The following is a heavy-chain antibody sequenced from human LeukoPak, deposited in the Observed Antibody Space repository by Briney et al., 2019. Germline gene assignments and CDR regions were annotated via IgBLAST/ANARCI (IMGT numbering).Heavy chain of an antibody. CDR1: GFTFDDYA. CDR2: ISGDGDNT. V-gene: IGHV3-43*02. Sequence: PGGSLRLSCAASGFTFDDYAMHWVRQAPGKGLEWVSLISGDGDNTVYADSVKGRFTISRDNSKNSLYLQMNSLRTDDTALYYCVKDNLWFGFDPWGQGTLVTVSS. J-gene: IGHJ5*02. CDR3: VKDNLWFGFDP. D-gene: IGHD3-10*01.